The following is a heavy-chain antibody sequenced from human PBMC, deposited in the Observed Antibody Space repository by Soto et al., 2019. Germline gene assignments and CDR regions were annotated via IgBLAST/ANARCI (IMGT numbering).Heavy chain of an antibody. D-gene: IGHD2-15*01. CDR3: GKVLVGATGHTDSDS. J-gene: IGHJ4*02. CDR2: LDYNGVT. V-gene: IGHV4-39*01. Sequence: ETLSLTCTVSGGSIYRSGYYWGWIRQPPGRGLEWIGNLDYNGVTYSNPSLKSRATISRDTSKNQFSLKLTSVTAADTALYYCGKVLVGATGHTDSDSWGPGTLVTVSS. CDR1: GGSIYRSGYY.